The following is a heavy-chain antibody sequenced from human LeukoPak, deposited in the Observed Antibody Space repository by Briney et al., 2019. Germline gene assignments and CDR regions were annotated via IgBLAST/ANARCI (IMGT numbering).Heavy chain of an antibody. Sequence: GSLRLSCAASGFTFSDYWMSWVRQAPGKGLEWVANIKQDGTEKYYVDSVKGRFTISRDNAKNSLYLQMNSLRAEDTAVYYCARPPTTVVTPADYWGQGTLVTVSS. CDR1: GFTFSDYW. J-gene: IGHJ4*02. V-gene: IGHV3-7*01. D-gene: IGHD4-23*01. CDR3: ARPPTTVVTPADY. CDR2: IKQDGTEK.